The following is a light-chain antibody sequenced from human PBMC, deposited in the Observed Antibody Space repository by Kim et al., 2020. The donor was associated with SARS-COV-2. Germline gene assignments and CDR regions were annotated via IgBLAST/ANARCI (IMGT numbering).Light chain of an antibody. CDR2: DAS. Sequence: SLSPGERATLSCRASHSIGYFLAWYQQKPGQPPRLLIYDASKTATGIPARFSGSGSGTDFTLTISSLEPEDFAVYYCQQRGGWPLTFGGGTKVEI. J-gene: IGKJ4*01. V-gene: IGKV3-11*01. CDR1: HSIGYF. CDR3: QQRGGWPLT.